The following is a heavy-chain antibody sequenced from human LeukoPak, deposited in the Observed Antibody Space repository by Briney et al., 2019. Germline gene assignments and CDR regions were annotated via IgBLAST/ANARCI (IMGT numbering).Heavy chain of an antibody. J-gene: IGHJ3*02. CDR1: GGTFTSYG. CDR2: IIPMFGTA. Sequence: SVKVSCKASGGTFTSYGISWVRQAPGQGLEWMGGIIPMFGTANYAQKFQGRITITADEPTSIVYMELNSLRSEDTAVYYCARDNLEYSYGQYAAFDIWGQGTMVTVSS. V-gene: IGHV1-69*13. D-gene: IGHD5-18*01. CDR3: ARDNLEYSYGQYAAFDI.